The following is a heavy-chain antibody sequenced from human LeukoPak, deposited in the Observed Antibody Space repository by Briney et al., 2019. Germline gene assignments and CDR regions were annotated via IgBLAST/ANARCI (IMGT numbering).Heavy chain of an antibody. J-gene: IGHJ5*01. V-gene: IGHV3-74*03. CDR1: GFTSIGYW. Sequence: PGASLRHSCAASGFTSIGYWMYSVRPAPGRGLVWVSRINSDGYSITYADCVKGRFTISRNNAKDTLYLQMNSLIAEDTAVYFCTGAGYSSAFDSWGQGTLVTVSS. D-gene: IGHD6-19*01. CDR2: INSDGYSI. CDR3: TGAGYSSAFDS.